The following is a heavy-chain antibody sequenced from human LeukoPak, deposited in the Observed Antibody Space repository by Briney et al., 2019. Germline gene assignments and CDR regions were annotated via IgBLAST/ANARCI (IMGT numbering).Heavy chain of an antibody. CDR1: GDSINNYY. Sequence: PSETLSLTCTVSGDSINNYYWSWLRQPAGKGPEWIGRIYPSWTTNYNPSLKSRVTMSVDTSKNQFSLKLSSVTAADTAFYYCARGICSGGSCYSHGSFAIWGQATMATLSS. V-gene: IGHV4-4*07. CDR3: ARGICSGGSCYSHGSFAI. J-gene: IGHJ3*02. D-gene: IGHD2-15*01. CDR2: IYPSWTT.